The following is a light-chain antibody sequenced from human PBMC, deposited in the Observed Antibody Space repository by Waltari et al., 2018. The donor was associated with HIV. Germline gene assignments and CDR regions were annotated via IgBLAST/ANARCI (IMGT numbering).Light chain of an antibody. CDR1: SSDVGGSKY. CDR2: EVN. J-gene: IGLJ3*02. V-gene: IGLV2-8*01. Sequence: QSALTQPPSASGSPGQSVTISCTGTSSDVGGSKYVSWYQQHPGKAPKLMIYEVNKRPSGVHGGFSGSKSTNAASLTVSGLQADDEADYYGNSYAGSNNWVFGGGTKLTVL. CDR3: NSYAGSNNWV.